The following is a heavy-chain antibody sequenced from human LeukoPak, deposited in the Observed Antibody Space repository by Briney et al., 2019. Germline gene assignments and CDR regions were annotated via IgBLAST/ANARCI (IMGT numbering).Heavy chain of an antibody. CDR2: ISGSGGST. CDR3: VTAPSYDFWSGYYTGDYYYYGMDV. D-gene: IGHD3-3*01. V-gene: IGHV3-23*01. J-gene: IGHJ6*02. CDR1: GFTFSSYA. Sequence: GGSLRLSCAASGFTFSSYAMSWVRQAPGKGLEWVSAISGSGGSTYYADSVKGRFTISRDNSKNTLYLQMNSLRAEDTAVYYCVTAPSYDFWSGYYTGDYYYYGMDVWGQGTTVTVSS.